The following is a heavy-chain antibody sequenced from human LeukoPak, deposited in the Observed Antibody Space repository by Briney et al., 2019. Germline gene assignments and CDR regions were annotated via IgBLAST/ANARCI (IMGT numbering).Heavy chain of an antibody. D-gene: IGHD3-10*01. CDR3: ARGSLLWFGELSFDY. CDR1: GGSISSYY. V-gene: IGHV4-4*07. J-gene: IGHJ4*02. CDR2: IYTSGGT. Sequence: RASETLSLTCTVSGGSISSYYWSWIRQPAGKGLEWIGRIYTSGGTNYNPSLKSRVTMSVDTSKNQFSLKLSSVTAADTAVYYCARGSLLWFGELSFDYWGQGTLVTVSS.